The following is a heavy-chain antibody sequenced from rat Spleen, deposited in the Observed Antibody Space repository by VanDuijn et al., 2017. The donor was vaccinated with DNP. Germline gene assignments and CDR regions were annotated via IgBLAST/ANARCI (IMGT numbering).Heavy chain of an antibody. CDR3: AGSQTGRGFSY. Sequence: EVQLQESGPGLVKPSQSLSLTCSVPGYSITSNYWGWIRKFPGNKMKWIGHISYSGGTSYNPSLKSRISITRDTSKNQFFLQLNSVTTEDTATYYCAGSQTGRGFSYWGQGVMVTVSS. V-gene: IGHV3-1*01. CDR1: GYSITSNY. J-gene: IGHJ2*01. D-gene: IGHD5-1*01. CDR2: ISYSGGT.